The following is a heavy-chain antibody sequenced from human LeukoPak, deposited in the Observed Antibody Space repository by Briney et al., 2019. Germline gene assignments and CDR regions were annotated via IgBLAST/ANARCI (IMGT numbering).Heavy chain of an antibody. CDR3: LGYCSSTSCYPIDY. V-gene: IGHV3-53*01. CDR1: GFTVSSNY. J-gene: IGHJ4*02. D-gene: IGHD2-2*01. Sequence: GGSLRLSCAASGFTVSSNYMSWVRQAPGKGLEWVSVIYSGGSTYYADSVKGRFTISRDNSKNTLYLQMNSLRAEDTAVYYCLGYCSSTSCYPIDYWGQGTLVTVSS. CDR2: IYSGGST.